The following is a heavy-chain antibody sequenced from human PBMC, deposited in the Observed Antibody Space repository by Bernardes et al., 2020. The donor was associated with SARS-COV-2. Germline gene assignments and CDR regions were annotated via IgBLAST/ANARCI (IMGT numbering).Heavy chain of an antibody. Sequence: GGSLRLSCAASGFTFPDYSMNWVRQAPGKGLQWVSSISSSSSYIYYADSMKGRFTISRDNAKNSLSLQMNSLRAEDTAVYYCARDYPDPADWGQGTLVTVSS. D-gene: IGHD6-13*01. J-gene: IGHJ4*02. V-gene: IGHV3-21*01. CDR1: GFTFPDYS. CDR3: ARDYPDPAD. CDR2: ISSSSSYI.